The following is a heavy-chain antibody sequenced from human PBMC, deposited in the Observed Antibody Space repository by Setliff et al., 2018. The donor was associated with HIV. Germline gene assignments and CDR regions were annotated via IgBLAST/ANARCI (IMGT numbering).Heavy chain of an antibody. CDR1: GLTFNTYV. CDR2: ISGSGGST. Sequence: GGSLRLSCAVSGLTFNTYVMSWVRQAPGKGLEWVSTISGSGGSTYSADSVKGRFTISRDNSKNTLYVQMNSLRAEDTATYYCARDLTTVVTRKVFDIWGQGTMVT. J-gene: IGHJ3*02. V-gene: IGHV3-23*01. D-gene: IGHD4-17*01. CDR3: ARDLTTVVTRKVFDI.